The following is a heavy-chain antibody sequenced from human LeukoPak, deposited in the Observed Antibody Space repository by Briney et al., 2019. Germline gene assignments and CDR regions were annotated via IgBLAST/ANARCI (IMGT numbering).Heavy chain of an antibody. J-gene: IGHJ4*02. CDR1: GFTFSDYY. Sequence: GGSLRLSCAASGFTFSDYYISWIRQAPGKGLEWVSYISSSGSTIYYADSVKGRFTISRDNAKNSLYLQMNSLRAEDTAVYYCASSRLVTNSLDYWGQGTLVTVSS. CDR2: ISSSGSTI. D-gene: IGHD3-9*01. CDR3: ASSRLVTNSLDY. V-gene: IGHV3-11*01.